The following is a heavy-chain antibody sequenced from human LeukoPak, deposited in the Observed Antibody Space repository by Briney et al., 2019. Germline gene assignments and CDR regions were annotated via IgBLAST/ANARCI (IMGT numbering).Heavy chain of an antibody. CDR1: GFTFSSYA. D-gene: IGHD3-22*01. Sequence: PGGSLRLSCAASGFTFSSYAMSWVRQAPGKGLEWVSSISSSSSYIYYADSVKGRFTISRDNAKNSLYLQMNSLRAEDTAVYYCARDRTYYYDSSGYYNPLEYYYGMDVWGQGTTVTVSS. J-gene: IGHJ6*02. V-gene: IGHV3-21*01. CDR2: ISSSSSYI. CDR3: ARDRTYYYDSSGYYNPLEYYYGMDV.